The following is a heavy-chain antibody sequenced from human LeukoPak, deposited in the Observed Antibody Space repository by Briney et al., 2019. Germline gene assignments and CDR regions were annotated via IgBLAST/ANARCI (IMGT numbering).Heavy chain of an antibody. CDR1: GFTFSSYE. CDR3: ARAGHVITMIVVLDAFDI. J-gene: IGHJ3*02. D-gene: IGHD3-22*01. Sequence: GGSLRLSCAASGFTFSSYEMNWVRQAPGKGLEWLSYISSSGSTIYYADSVKGRFTISRDNAKSSLYLQMNTLRAQDTAVYYCARAGHVITMIVVLDAFDIWGQGTMVTVSS. CDR2: ISSSGSTI. V-gene: IGHV3-48*03.